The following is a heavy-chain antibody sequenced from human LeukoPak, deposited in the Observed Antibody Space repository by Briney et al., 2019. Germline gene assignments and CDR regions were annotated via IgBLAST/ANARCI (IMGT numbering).Heavy chain of an antibody. CDR3: ARDEYSSSWYRLVYYYYGMDV. D-gene: IGHD6-13*01. CDR2: VSDSGSTK. Sequence: GGSLRLSCAASGIIFSDYYMSWIRQAPGKGLEWISYVSDSGSTKYYADSVKGRFTISRDNSKNTLYLQMNSLRAEDTAVYYCARDEYSSSWYRLVYYYYGMDVWGQGTTATVSS. V-gene: IGHV3-11*04. J-gene: IGHJ6*02. CDR1: GIIFSDYY.